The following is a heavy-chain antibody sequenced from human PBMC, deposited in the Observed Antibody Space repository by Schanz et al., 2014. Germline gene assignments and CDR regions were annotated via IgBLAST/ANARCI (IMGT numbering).Heavy chain of an antibody. CDR3: ARPALWFGDNCFDP. Sequence: EVQLVESGGGLVEPGGSLRLSCATSGFSLDIFAVSWVRQAPGKGLVWVSRIKSDGSSTSYADSVKGRFTISRDNAKNTLYLQMNSLRAEDTAVYYCARPALWFGDNCFDPWGQGTLVTVSS. V-gene: IGHV3-74*02. J-gene: IGHJ5*02. CDR1: GFSLDIFA. D-gene: IGHD3-10*01. CDR2: IKSDGSST.